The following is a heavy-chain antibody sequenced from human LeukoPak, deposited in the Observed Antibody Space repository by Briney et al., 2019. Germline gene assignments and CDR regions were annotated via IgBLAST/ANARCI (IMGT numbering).Heavy chain of an antibody. CDR2: INPNSGGT. Sequence: GASVKVSCKASGYTFTGYYMHWVRQAPGQGLEWMGWINPNSGGTNYAQKFQGRVTMTRDTSISTAYMELSWLRSDDTAVYYCARPCSSTSCYRYWGQGTLVTVSS. V-gene: IGHV1-2*02. D-gene: IGHD2-2*01. CDR3: ARPCSSTSCYRY. J-gene: IGHJ4*02. CDR1: GYTFTGYY.